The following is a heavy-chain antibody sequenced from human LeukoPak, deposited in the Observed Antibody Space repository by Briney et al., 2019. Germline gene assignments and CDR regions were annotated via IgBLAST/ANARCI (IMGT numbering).Heavy chain of an antibody. V-gene: IGHV3-74*01. J-gene: IGHJ4*01. CDR3: ARGTGYSYGYYFDS. Sequence: GGSLRLSCAAAGFTFSSYWMHWVRQAAGKGLVWVSRINSDGSSTSYADSVKRRFTTSRDTAQNTLYLQLNSLRAEDTAVYYRARGTGYSYGYYFDSSGPGTLVTASS. D-gene: IGHD5-18*01. CDR1: GFTFSSYW. CDR2: INSDGSST.